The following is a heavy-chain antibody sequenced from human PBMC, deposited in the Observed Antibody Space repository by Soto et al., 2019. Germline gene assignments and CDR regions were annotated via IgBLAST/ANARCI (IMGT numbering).Heavy chain of an antibody. CDR2: ISGSGGST. CDR1: GFTFSSYA. Sequence: PGGSLRLSCAASGFTFSSYAMSWVRQAPGKGLEWVSAISGSGGSTYYADSVKGRFTISRDNSKNTLYLQMNSLRAEDTAVYYCAKMVWGIVVVPAAKDWGQGTLVTVSS. J-gene: IGHJ4*02. V-gene: IGHV3-23*01. CDR3: AKMVWGIVVVPAAKD. D-gene: IGHD2-2*01.